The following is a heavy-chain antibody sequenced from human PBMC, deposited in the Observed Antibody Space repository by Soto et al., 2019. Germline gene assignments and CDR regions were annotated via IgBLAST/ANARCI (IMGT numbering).Heavy chain of an antibody. CDR1: GYSISGGFY. D-gene: IGHD5-12*01. J-gene: IGHJ4*02. CDR3: ANQRSREGYNFIEY. V-gene: IGHV4-38-2*01. CDR2: MFHSGST. Sequence: SETLSLTCAVYGYSISGGFYWCLIRQPRGKGLERIGIMFHSGSTYYNPSLQSRVTISVDTSRNQVSLKLTPVTVADTAEYFWANQRSREGYNFIEYWGQGIQVTVSS.